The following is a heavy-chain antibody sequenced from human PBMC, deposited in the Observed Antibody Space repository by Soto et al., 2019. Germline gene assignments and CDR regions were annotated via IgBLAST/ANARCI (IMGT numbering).Heavy chain of an antibody. Sequence: LSLTCTVSGGSIGSNSYYWSWIRQHPGRGLEWIGYINYSGDTYYNPSLESPVTISVDTSKNQFSLKLSSVTAADTAVYYCARAGSSWIFFDSWGHGTLVTVSS. CDR3: ARAGSSWIFFDS. J-gene: IGHJ4*01. CDR1: GGSIGSNSYY. CDR2: INYSGDT. D-gene: IGHD6-13*01. V-gene: IGHV4-31*01.